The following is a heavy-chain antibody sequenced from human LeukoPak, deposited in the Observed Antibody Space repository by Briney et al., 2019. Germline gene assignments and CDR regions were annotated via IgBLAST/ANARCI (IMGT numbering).Heavy chain of an antibody. J-gene: IGHJ4*02. Sequence: GGSLRLSCAASGFTFSSYSMNWVRQAPGKGLEWVSSISSSSSYIYYADSVEGRFTISRDNAKTSLYLQMNSLRAEDTAVYYCAREDDSSGYPYDYWGQGTLVTVSS. CDR2: ISSSSSYI. D-gene: IGHD3-22*01. V-gene: IGHV3-21*01. CDR1: GFTFSSYS. CDR3: AREDDSSGYPYDY.